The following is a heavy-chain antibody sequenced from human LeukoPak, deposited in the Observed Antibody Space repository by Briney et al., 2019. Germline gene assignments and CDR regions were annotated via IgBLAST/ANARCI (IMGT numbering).Heavy chain of an antibody. D-gene: IGHD1-26*01. Sequence: ASVKVSCKASGYTFTSYGISWVRQAPGQGLEWMGWISGYNGNTNYAQKFQGRVTMTTDTSTSTAYMELRSLRSDDTAVYYCARDGGGVGALSPDYWGQGTLVTVSS. CDR2: ISGYNGNT. J-gene: IGHJ4*02. V-gene: IGHV1-18*01. CDR3: ARDGGGVGALSPDY. CDR1: GYTFTSYG.